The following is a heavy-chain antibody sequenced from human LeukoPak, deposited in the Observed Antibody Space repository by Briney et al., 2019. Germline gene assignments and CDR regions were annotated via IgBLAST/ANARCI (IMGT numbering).Heavy chain of an antibody. CDR3: ARGSSPSSEVNWFDP. J-gene: IGHJ5*02. Sequence: GESLSISCTGSGYTFTTDCIAWARHMPLRGLDWMGLIYRHSGESRSSASFQGQVIFSADRSISTAYLHWSSLKASDTAIYYCARGSSPSSEVNWFDPWGEGTLVTVS. CDR2: IYRHSGES. D-gene: IGHD6-6*01. V-gene: IGHV5-51*01. CDR1: GYTFTTDC.